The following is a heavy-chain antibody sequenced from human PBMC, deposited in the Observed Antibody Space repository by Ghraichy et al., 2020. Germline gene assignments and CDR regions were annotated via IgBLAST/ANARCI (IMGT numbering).Heavy chain of an antibody. CDR2: ISSGNTYI. CDR1: GFSFFNHV. V-gene: IGHV3-21*06. J-gene: IGHJ5*02. CDR3: ARAAESYSTSAMGFDP. D-gene: IGHD6-13*01. Sequence: GGSLRLSCAASGFSFFNHVMTWVRQAPGKGLEWVSSISSGNTYIYYADSVKGRFTISRDNAKDSLFLQMNSLRVEDTAVYYCARAAESYSTSAMGFDPWGQGTLVTVSS.